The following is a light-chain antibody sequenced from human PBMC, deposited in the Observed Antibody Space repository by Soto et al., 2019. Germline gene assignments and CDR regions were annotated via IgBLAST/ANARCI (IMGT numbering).Light chain of an antibody. CDR3: AAWDDSLNGPL. V-gene: IGLV1-44*01. J-gene: IGLJ3*02. Sequence: QSVLTQPPSASGTPGQRVTISCSGSSSNIGSNAVNWYQQLPGTAPTLLIYSNNQRPSGVPGRFSGSKSGTSASLAVNGLQSEAEADYYCAAWDDSLNGPLFGGGTKLTVL. CDR1: SSNIGSNA. CDR2: SNN.